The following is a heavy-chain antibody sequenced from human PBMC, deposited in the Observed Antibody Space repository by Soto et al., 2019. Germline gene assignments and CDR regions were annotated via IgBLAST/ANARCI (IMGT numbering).Heavy chain of an antibody. CDR1: GGSFSGYY. V-gene: IGHV4-34*01. Sequence: QVQLQQWGAGLLKPSETLSLTCAVYGGSFSGYYWSWIRQPPGKGLEWIGEINHSGSTNYNPSLKSRVTISVDTSKNQFSLKLSSVTAADTAVYYCARERIVATKGFDYWGQGTLVTVSS. D-gene: IGHD5-12*01. J-gene: IGHJ4*02. CDR2: INHSGST. CDR3: ARERIVATKGFDY.